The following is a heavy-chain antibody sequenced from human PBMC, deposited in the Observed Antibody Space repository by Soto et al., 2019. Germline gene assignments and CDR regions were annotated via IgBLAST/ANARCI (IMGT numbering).Heavy chain of an antibody. J-gene: IGHJ6*02. CDR3: ASWRFAGAYSSRAEQDWGWGYYYYGMDV. CDR2: INHSGST. D-gene: IGHD6-13*01. Sequence: SETLSLTCDVYGGSFSGYYWSWIRQPPGKGLEWIGEINHSGSTNYNPSLKSRVTISVDTSKNQFSLKLSSVTAADTAVYYCASWRFAGAYSSRAEQDWGWGYYYYGMDVWGQGTTVTVSS. CDR1: GGSFSGYY. V-gene: IGHV4-34*01.